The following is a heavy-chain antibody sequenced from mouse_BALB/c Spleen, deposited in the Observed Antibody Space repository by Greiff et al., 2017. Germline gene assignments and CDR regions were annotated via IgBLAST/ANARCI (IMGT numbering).Heavy chain of an antibody. Sequence: QVQLQQPGAELVKPGASVKLSCKASGYTFTSYYMYWVKQRPGQGLEWIGEINPSNGGTNFNEKFKSKATLTVDKSSSTAYMQLSSLTSEDSAVYYCTRRGYYRYPWFAYWGQGTLVTVSA. D-gene: IGHD2-14*01. J-gene: IGHJ3*01. CDR3: TRRGYYRYPWFAY. CDR2: INPSNGGT. CDR1: GYTFTSYY. V-gene: IGHV1S81*02.